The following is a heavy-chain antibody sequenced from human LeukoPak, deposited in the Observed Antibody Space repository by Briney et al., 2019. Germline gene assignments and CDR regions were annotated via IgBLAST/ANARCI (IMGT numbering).Heavy chain of an antibody. Sequence: GSLRLSCAASGFTFSSYAMSWVRQAPGKGLEWIGEINHSGSTDYNPSLKSRATISVGTSKNQFSLKLSSVTAADTAVYYCAIPGDYGDRQFDYWGQGTLVTVSS. V-gene: IGHV4-34*08. CDR1: GFTFSSYA. D-gene: IGHD4-17*01. CDR2: INHSGST. CDR3: AIPGDYGDRQFDY. J-gene: IGHJ4*02.